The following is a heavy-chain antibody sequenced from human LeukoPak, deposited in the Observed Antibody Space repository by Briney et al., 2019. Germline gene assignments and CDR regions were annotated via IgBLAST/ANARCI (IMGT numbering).Heavy chain of an antibody. V-gene: IGHV3-33*07. Sequence: GGSLRLSCAASGFTFSSYGFYWVRQPPGKGLEWVALIWFDGSKKYYADSVKGRFTISRDSAENTLYLQMNSLRAEDTAVYYCARDLGNFDLGRSYFDYWGEGTLVTVSS. CDR2: IWFDGSKK. CDR3: ARDLGNFDLGRSYFDY. J-gene: IGHJ4*02. D-gene: IGHD3-16*01. CDR1: GFTFSSYG.